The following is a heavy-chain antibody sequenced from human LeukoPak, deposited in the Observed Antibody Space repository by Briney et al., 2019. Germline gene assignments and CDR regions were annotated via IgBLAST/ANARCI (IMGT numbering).Heavy chain of an antibody. J-gene: IGHJ3*01. CDR3: ARVTVRNAFDL. CDR1: GFTFSRHD. D-gene: IGHD4-17*01. V-gene: IGHV3-13*04. CDR2: IGTDGRT. Sequence: GGSLGLSCAASGFTFSRHDMHWVRQAPGKGLEWVSAIGTDGRTYYPGSVKGRFAISREDAKSSLFLQMNSLRAGDTAVYYCARVTVRNAFDLWGQGTMVTVSS.